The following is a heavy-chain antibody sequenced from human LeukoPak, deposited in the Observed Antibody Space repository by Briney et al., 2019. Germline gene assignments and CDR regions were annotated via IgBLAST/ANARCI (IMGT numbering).Heavy chain of an antibody. CDR3: ARDCTNGVCYNWFDP. D-gene: IGHD2-8*01. CDR1: GFTFSSYS. V-gene: IGHV3-21*01. J-gene: IGHJ5*02. CDR2: ISSSSSYI. Sequence: GGPLRLSRAASGFTFSSYSVNWVRQPPGKGLEWVSSISSSSSYIYYADSVKGRFTISRDNAKNSLYLQMNSLRAEDTAVYYCARDCTNGVCYNWFDPWGQGTRVTVSS.